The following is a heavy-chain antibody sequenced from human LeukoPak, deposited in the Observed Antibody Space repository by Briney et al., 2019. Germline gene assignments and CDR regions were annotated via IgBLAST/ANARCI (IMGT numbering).Heavy chain of an antibody. CDR2: ISASGGST. CDR1: GFTFSSYA. J-gene: IGHJ5*02. V-gene: IGHV3-23*01. D-gene: IGHD3-10*01. CDR3: AKGSYYPRNNCFDP. Sequence: GGSLRLSCAASGFTFSSYAMSCVRQAPGKGLEWVSSISASGGSTYYADSVKGRFTISRDSSKNTLYLQMNSLRAEDTADYYCAKGSYYPRNNCFDPWGQGTLVTVSS.